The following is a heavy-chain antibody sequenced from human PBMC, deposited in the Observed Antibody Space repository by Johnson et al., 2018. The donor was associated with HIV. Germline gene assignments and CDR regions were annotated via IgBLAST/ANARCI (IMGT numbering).Heavy chain of an antibody. D-gene: IGHD4-23*01. V-gene: IGHV3-23*04. J-gene: IGHJ3*02. CDR3: ANLGDYSGINGFDI. CDR2: ISGSGGST. Sequence: VQLVESGGGLIQPGGSLRLSCAASGFTVSSNYMSWVRQAPGKGLELVSAISGSGGSTYYADSVKGRFTISRDNSKNTLYLQMNSLRAEDTAVYYCANLGDYSGINGFDIWGQGTMVTVSS. CDR1: GFTVSSNY.